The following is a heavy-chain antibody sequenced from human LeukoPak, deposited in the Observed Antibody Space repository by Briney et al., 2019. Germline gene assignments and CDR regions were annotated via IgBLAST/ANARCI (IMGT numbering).Heavy chain of an antibody. CDR1: GGTFSSYA. CDR3: ARVDCSSTSCYDYYYYGMDV. CDR2: IIPNFGTA. D-gene: IGHD2-2*01. J-gene: IGHJ6*04. V-gene: IGHV1-69*13. Sequence: SVKVSCKASGGTFSSYAISWVRQAPGQGLEWMGGIIPNFGTANYAQKFQGRVTITADESTSTAYMELSSLRSEDTAVYYCARVDCSSTSCYDYYYYGMDVWGKGTPVTVSS.